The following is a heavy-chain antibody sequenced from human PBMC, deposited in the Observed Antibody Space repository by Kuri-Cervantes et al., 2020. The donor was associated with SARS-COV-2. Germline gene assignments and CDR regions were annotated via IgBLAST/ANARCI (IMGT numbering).Heavy chain of an antibody. CDR3: ATSSGRSAGPFDY. D-gene: IGHD6-19*01. CDR1: GGSISSSSYY. CDR2: IYYSGST. J-gene: IGHJ4*02. Sequence: AETLSLTCTVSGGSISSSSYYWGWIRQPPGKGLEWIGRIYYSGSTYYNPSLKSRVTISVDTSKNQFSMKLNSMTAADTAVYYCATSSGRSAGPFDYWGQGTLVTVSS. V-gene: IGHV4-39*01.